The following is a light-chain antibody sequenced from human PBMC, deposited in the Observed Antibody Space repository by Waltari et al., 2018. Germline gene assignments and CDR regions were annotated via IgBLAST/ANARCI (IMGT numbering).Light chain of an antibody. Sequence: EIVLTQSPGTLSLSPGNRATLSCKASQSVDRSSLSWHQQKPGQAPRLLMYGVSHRATGVPDRFTGSGSATDFTLTIDRLEPEDFAVYYCQQFDHFRWTFGRGTK. CDR3: QQFDHFRWT. J-gene: IGKJ1*01. V-gene: IGKV3-20*01. CDR2: GVS. CDR1: QSVDRSS.